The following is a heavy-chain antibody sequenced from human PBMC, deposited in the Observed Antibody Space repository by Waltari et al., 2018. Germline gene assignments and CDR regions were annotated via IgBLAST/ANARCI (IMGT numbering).Heavy chain of an antibody. V-gene: IGHV4-30-4*08. J-gene: IGHJ2*01. D-gene: IGHD6-13*01. CDR3: ARGGSSSWYYWYFDL. Sequence: QVQLQESGPGLVKPSQTLSLTCTVSGGSISSGDYYWSWIRQPPGKGLEWSGYIYYSGSTYYTPSLKSRVTISVDPSKNQFSLKLSSVTAADTAVDYWARGGSSSWYYWYFDLWGRGTLVTVSS. CDR1: GGSISSGDYY. CDR2: IYYSGST.